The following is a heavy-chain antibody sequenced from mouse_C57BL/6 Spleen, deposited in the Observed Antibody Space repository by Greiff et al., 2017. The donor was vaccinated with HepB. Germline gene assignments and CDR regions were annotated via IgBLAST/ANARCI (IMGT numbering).Heavy chain of an antibody. Sequence: QVQLQQSGPELVKPGASVKISCKASGYAFSSSWMNWVKQRPGKGLEWIGRIYPGDGDTNYNGKFKGKATLTADKSSSTAYMQLSSLTSEDSAVYFCARKNDYEYFDYWGQGTTLTVSS. D-gene: IGHD2-4*01. V-gene: IGHV1-82*01. CDR2: IYPGDGDT. CDR1: GYAFSSSW. J-gene: IGHJ2*01. CDR3: ARKNDYEYFDY.